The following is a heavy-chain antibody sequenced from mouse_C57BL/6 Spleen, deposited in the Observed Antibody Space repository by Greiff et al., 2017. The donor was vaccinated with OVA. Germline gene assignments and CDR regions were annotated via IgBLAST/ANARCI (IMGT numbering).Heavy chain of an antibody. D-gene: IGHD1-1*01. CDR2: IYPGSGST. J-gene: IGHJ4*01. CDR1: GYTFTSYW. CDR3: ARRGSSYDYAMDY. V-gene: IGHV1-55*01. Sequence: VQLQQSGAELVKPGASVKMSCKASGYTFTSYWITWVKQRPGQGLEWIGDIYPGSGSTNYNEKFKSKATLTVDTSSSTAYMQLSSLTSEDSAVYYCARRGSSYDYAMDYWGQGTSVTVSS.